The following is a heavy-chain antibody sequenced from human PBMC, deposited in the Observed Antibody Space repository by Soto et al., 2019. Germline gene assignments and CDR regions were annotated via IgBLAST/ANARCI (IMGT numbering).Heavy chain of an antibody. CDR2: IYWDDDK. D-gene: IGHD1-26*01. J-gene: IGHJ3*02. V-gene: IGHV2-5*02. CDR3: AHRRGVGVEAMHSAFDI. CDR1: GFSLSTSGVG. Sequence: QITLKESGPTLVKPTQTLTLTCTFSGFSLSTSGVGVGWIRQPPGKALEWLALIYWDDDKRYSPSLKSRLTITKDTSKNQRVLTMTNIDPVDTPTDYCAHRRGVGVEAMHSAFDIWGQGTIVTVSS.